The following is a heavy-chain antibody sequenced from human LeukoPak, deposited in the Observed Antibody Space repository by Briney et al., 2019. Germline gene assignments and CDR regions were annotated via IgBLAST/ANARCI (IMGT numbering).Heavy chain of an antibody. J-gene: IGHJ4*02. CDR1: GFTFSSYW. D-gene: IGHD2-15*01. Sequence: GGSLRLSCVASGFTFSSYWMHWVRQPPERGREWVSRIDFETDTTTYAGSVKGRFTISRDNTKNTLYLQMDSLRDEDAAVYYCVRAGSGFDHWGQGTLVTVTS. CDR3: VRAGSGFDH. V-gene: IGHV3-74*01. CDR2: IDFETDTT.